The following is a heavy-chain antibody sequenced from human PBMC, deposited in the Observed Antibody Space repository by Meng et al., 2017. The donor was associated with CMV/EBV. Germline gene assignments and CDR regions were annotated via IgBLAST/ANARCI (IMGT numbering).Heavy chain of an antibody. CDR3: AREGGTYYDFWSGYYTY. J-gene: IGHJ4*02. Sequence: GGSLRLSCVASGFTFSTYSMNWVRQAPGKGLEWLSYITSSSSTIYYADSVKGRFTISRDNAKNSLYLQMNSLRAEDTAVYYCAREGGTYYDFWSGYYTYWGQGTLVTVSS. D-gene: IGHD3-3*01. CDR2: ITSSSSTI. V-gene: IGHV3-48*04. CDR1: GFTFSTYS.